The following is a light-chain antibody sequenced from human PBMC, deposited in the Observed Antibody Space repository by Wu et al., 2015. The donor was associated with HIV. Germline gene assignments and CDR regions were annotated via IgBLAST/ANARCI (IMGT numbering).Light chain of an antibody. CDR1: QDIRNS. CDR2: AAS. V-gene: IGKV1-NL1*01. J-gene: IGKJ2*03. Sequence: DIQMTQSPPSLSASVGDKVTITCRASQDIRNSVAWLQQRPGQAPKLLMYAASTLESGVPSRFSGTGYGTDFTLTISGLQPDDFATYYCQQHSSIPYSFGQGTRLDIK. CDR3: QQHSSIPYS.